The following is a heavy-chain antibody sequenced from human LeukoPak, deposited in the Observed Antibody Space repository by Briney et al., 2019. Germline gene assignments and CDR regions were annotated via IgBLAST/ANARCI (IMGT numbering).Heavy chain of an antibody. D-gene: IGHD6-13*01. V-gene: IGHV5-51*03. J-gene: IGHJ6*02. Sequence: PGESLKISCKGSRYSFTSYWIGWVRQMPGKGLDWMGIIYPGDSDTRYSPSFQGQVTISADKSISTAYLQWSSLKASDTAMYYCAIRGSSSYYYYYGMDVWGQGTTVTVSS. CDR1: RYSFTSYW. CDR2: IYPGDSDT. CDR3: AIRGSSSYYYYYGMDV.